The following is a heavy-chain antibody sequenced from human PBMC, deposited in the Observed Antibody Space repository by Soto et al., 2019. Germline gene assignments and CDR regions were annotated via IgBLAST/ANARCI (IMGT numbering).Heavy chain of an antibody. D-gene: IGHD1-26*01. V-gene: IGHV3-21*01. J-gene: IGHJ6*03. CDR3: ARGLGATYHNYMDA. CDR1: GFTFSSYS. Sequence: GGPLRLSFAASGFTFSSYSMNWVRQAPGKGLEWVSSISSSSSYIYYADSVKGRFTISRDNAKNSPYLQMNSLRAEDTAVYYCARGLGATYHNYMDAWGKGTTVTVSS. CDR2: ISSSSSYI.